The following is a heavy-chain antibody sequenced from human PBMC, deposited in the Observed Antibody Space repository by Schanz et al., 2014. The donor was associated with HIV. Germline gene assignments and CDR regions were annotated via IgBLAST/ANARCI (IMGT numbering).Heavy chain of an antibody. V-gene: IGHV3-30*18. CDR2: IPYDGNND. CDR3: AKDRNYYDSRYRGKGNYYYYYGMDV. D-gene: IGHD3-22*01. J-gene: IGHJ6*02. CDR1: GFSFDTFG. Sequence: QVQLVESGGGVVQPGRSLRLSCAGSGFSFDTFGIHWVRQAPGKGLEWLAVIPYDGNNDFYADSVKGRFTISRDNSKNTLYLQVKSLRAEDTAVYYCAKDRNYYDSRYRGKGNYYYYYGMDVWGQGTTVTVSS.